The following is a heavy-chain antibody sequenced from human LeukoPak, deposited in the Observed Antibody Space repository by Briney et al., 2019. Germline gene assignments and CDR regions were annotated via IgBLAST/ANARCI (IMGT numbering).Heavy chain of an antibody. Sequence: PGGSLRLSCAASGFTFSSYAMHWVRQAPGKGLEWVAVISYDGSNKYYADSVKGRFTISRDNANNSLYLQMNSLRAEDTAVYYCARGQYRRYYYMDVWGKGTTVTVSS. D-gene: IGHD3-16*02. V-gene: IGHV3-30*04. CDR2: ISYDGSNK. CDR1: GFTFSSYA. CDR3: ARGQYRRYYYMDV. J-gene: IGHJ6*03.